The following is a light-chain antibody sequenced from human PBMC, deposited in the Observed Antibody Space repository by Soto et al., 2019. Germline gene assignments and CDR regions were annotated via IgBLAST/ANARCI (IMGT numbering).Light chain of an antibody. Sequence: DVQMSQSLSTLSASIGDRVALTFRASQSVNNWLAWYQRKPGKAPKLLIHDASTLESGIPSRFSGSGSGTEFTLTISSLQPDDFATYYCQQYNSYWTFGQGTKVDI. CDR3: QQYNSYWT. J-gene: IGKJ1*01. CDR2: DAS. V-gene: IGKV1-5*01. CDR1: QSVNNW.